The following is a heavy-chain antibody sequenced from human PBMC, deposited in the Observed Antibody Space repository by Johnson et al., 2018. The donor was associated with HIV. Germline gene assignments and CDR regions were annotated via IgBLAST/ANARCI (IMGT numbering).Heavy chain of an antibody. CDR1: GFTFDDFA. Sequence: VQLVESGGGVVRPGGSLRLSCAASGFTFDDFAMSWVRQVPGKGLEWVSGINWNGGSTGYADSVKGRFTISRDNAKNSLYLQMNSLRAEDTAVYYCAKGLSLSGSYSYDAFDIWGQGTMVTVSS. CDR3: AKGLSLSGSYSYDAFDI. J-gene: IGHJ3*02. V-gene: IGHV3-20*04. CDR2: INWNGGST. D-gene: IGHD1-26*01.